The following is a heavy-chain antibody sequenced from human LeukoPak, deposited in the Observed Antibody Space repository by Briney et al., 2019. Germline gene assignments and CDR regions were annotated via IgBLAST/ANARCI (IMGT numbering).Heavy chain of an antibody. CDR2: INPNSGGT. J-gene: IGHJ4*02. V-gene: IGHV1-2*02. D-gene: IGHD6-19*01. CDR1: GFPFTGYY. Sequence: GASVKVSCKASGFPFTGYYMHWVRQAPGLGLEWMGWINPNSGGTNYAQKFQGRVTMTRDTSISTAYMELSRLRSDDTAVYYCAPTVAGTGFDYWGQGALVTVSS. CDR3: APTVAGTGFDY.